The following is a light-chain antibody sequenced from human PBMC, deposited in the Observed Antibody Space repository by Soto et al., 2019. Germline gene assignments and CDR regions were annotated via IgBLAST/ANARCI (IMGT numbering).Light chain of an antibody. CDR2: AAS. CDR3: QKYDSTPLT. V-gene: IGKV1-27*01. J-gene: IGKJ3*01. Sequence: DIQMTQSPSSLSASVGDRATITCRASQGISSDLAWYQQKAGKIPKLLIYAASTLQAGVPSWFSGSRSATDFTLTIRSLQPEDVATYYCQKYDSTPLTFGPGTRVDI. CDR1: QGISSD.